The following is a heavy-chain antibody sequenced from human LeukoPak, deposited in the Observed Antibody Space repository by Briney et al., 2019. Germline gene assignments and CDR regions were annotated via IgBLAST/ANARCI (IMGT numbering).Heavy chain of an antibody. V-gene: IGHV4-30-4*08. CDR1: GGPISSGDYY. CDR2: IYYSGST. CDR3: ARAVRDIVVVPAASPMDV. J-gene: IGHJ6*03. D-gene: IGHD2-2*01. Sequence: SQTLSLTCTVSGGPISSGDYYWSWIRQPPGKGLEWIGYIYYSGSTYYNPSLKSRVTISVDTSKNQCSLKLSSVTAADTDVYYCARAVRDIVVVPAASPMDVWGKGTTVTVSS.